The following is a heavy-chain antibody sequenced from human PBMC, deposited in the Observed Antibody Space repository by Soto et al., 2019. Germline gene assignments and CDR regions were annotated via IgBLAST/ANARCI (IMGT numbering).Heavy chain of an antibody. V-gene: IGHV1-18*01. CDR1: GYTFTSYG. Sequence: ASVKVSCKASGYTFTSYGISWVRQAPGQGPEWMGWISAYNGNTNYAQKLQGRATISLETSKSQFSLRLTSVTAADTAVYYCARLGAYYQSLDPWGPGTLVTVS. D-gene: IGHD2-21*01. J-gene: IGHJ5*02. CDR2: ISAYNGNT. CDR3: ARLGAYYQSLDP.